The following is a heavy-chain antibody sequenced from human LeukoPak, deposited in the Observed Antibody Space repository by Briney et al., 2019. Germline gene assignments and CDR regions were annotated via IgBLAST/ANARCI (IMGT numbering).Heavy chain of an antibody. D-gene: IGHD6-19*01. Sequence: PSETLSLTCSVYGGSIINRCYYWGWIRQPPGKGLEWIGIIYYSGSTDYNPSLKSRVTLSVDTSKNQFSLNVRTVTGADTAMYYCALGYTTGWYYFDLWGRGTLVTVSS. CDR3: ALGYTTGWYYFDL. CDR2: IYYSGST. CDR1: GGSIINRCYY. J-gene: IGHJ2*01. V-gene: IGHV4-39*01.